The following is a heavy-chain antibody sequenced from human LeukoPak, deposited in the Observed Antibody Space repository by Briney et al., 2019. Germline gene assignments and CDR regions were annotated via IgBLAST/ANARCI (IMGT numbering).Heavy chain of an antibody. V-gene: IGHV3-30*02. CDR3: AKDRCSNGVGCYYYYMDV. D-gene: IGHD2-8*01. CDR1: PFTFSSYG. J-gene: IGHJ6*03. Sequence: GSLRLSCAASPFTFSSYGMHWVRQAPGKGLEWVAYIQYDGSNQQYADSVKGRFSISRDSSKNILYLQMNSLRAEDTAVYYCAKDRCSNGVGCYYYYMDVWGRGTTVTISS. CDR2: IQYDGSNQ.